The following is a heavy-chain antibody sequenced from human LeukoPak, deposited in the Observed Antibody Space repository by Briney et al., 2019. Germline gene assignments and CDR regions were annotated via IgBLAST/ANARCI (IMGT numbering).Heavy chain of an antibody. CDR2: IYHSGST. V-gene: IGHV4-59*08. Sequence: SETLSLTCTVSGGSIISYYWSWIRQPPGKGLEWIGSIYHSGSTYYNPSLKSRVTISVDTSKNQFSLKLSSVTAADTAVYYCARIMAVAAIYYFDYWGQGTLVTVSS. CDR1: GGSIISYY. D-gene: IGHD6-19*01. CDR3: ARIMAVAAIYYFDY. J-gene: IGHJ4*02.